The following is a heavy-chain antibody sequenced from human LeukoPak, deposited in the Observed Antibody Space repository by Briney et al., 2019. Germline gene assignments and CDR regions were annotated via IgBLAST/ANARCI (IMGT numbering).Heavy chain of an antibody. D-gene: IGHD1-20*01. V-gene: IGHV4-39*07. J-gene: IGHJ4*02. Sequence: TSETLSLTCSVSGGSISSRSYYWGWIRQPPGKGLQWIGSMYYSGSTYYNPSLKSRVTMSVDTSKNQFSLRLNSVTAADTAVYYCVIITARTRSPRDWGQGTLVTVSS. CDR3: VIITARTRSPRD. CDR2: MYYSGST. CDR1: GGSISSRSYY.